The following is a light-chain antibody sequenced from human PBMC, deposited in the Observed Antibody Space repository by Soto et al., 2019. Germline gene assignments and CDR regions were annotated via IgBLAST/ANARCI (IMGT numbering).Light chain of an antibody. CDR3: QQYGTAPRS. V-gene: IGKV3-20*01. Sequence: EIVLTQSPGTLSLSPGERATLSCRASHSVNSDYLAWFQHKPGQPPRLVIYHASTKATGTPARFSGRGSGTIFTLTINSLEPEDFAMYYCQQYGTAPRSFGQGTKVEI. J-gene: IGKJ1*01. CDR2: HAS. CDR1: HSVNSDY.